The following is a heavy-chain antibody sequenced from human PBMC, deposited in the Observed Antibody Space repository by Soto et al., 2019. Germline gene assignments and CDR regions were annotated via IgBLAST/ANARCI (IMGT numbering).Heavy chain of an antibody. V-gene: IGHV4-39*01. Sequence: SETLWLTWTVCGASISSNTYYCAWIRRPPGKGLECIGSIYYDGSTYYNPSLKSRLTISVDTSKNQLSLELNSVTAADTAVYYCARRYGGTLDYWGQGTLVTVSS. CDR1: GASISSNTYY. CDR2: IYYDGST. CDR3: ARRYGGTLDY. J-gene: IGHJ4*02. D-gene: IGHD4-17*01.